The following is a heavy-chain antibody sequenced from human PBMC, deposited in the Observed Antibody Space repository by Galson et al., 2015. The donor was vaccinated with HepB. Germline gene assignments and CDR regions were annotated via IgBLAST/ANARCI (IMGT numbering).Heavy chain of an antibody. CDR1: GYTLTTNG. V-gene: IGHV1-18*04. CDR2: INANSGNT. CDR3: ARDRDYRFDY. J-gene: IGHJ4*02. Sequence: SVKVSCKASGYTLTTNGISWVRQAPGQGLEWMGWINANSGNTKYAQNLQGRVTLTRDTSASTAYLELRSLRSDDTAAYYCARDRDYRFDYWGPGTLVTVSS. D-gene: IGHD4/OR15-4a*01.